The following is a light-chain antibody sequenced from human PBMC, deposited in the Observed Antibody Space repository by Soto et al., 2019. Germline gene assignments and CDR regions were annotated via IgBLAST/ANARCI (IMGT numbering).Light chain of an antibody. Sequence: DIQMTQSPSTLSASVGDRVTITCRASQSISSWLAWYQQKPGKAPKLLIYDASSLESGVPSRFSGSGSGTEFTLTISSLQPDDFATYYCQQYNSYRWTFGKGTKVDIK. V-gene: IGKV1-5*01. J-gene: IGKJ1*01. CDR1: QSISSW. CDR2: DAS. CDR3: QQYNSYRWT.